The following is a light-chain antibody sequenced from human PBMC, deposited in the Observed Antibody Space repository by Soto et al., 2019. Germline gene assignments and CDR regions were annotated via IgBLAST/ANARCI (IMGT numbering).Light chain of an antibody. CDR3: SSYTSSSTLV. CDR1: TSDVGGYNY. V-gene: IGLV2-14*01. Sequence: QSALTQPASVSGSPGQSITISCTGTTSDVGGYNYVSWYQQHPGKAPKLMIYEVSNRPSGVSNRFSGSKSGNTASLTISGLQAEDKADYHCSSYTSSSTLVFGTGTKVTVL. J-gene: IGLJ1*01. CDR2: EVS.